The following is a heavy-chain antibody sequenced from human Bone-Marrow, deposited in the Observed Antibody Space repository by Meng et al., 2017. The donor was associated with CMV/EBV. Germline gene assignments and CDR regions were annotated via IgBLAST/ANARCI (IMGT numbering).Heavy chain of an antibody. Sequence: SETLSLTCIVSGGSMSDYYWSWIRQPPGKGLEWIGNIYSSGSTKYDPSLKSRVTMSIDTSKNQLSLKLGSVTAADTAVYYCARAPSYHGMDVWGQGTTVTFYS. CDR2: IYSSGST. CDR3: ARAPSYHGMDV. J-gene: IGHJ6*02. V-gene: IGHV4-59*01. CDR1: GGSMSDYY.